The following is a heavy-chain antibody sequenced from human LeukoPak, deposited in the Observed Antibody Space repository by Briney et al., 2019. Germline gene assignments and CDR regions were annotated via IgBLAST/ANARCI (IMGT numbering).Heavy chain of an antibody. D-gene: IGHD6-6*01. J-gene: IGHJ6*02. V-gene: IGHV4-34*01. CDR3: ARALSIAARRYYGMDV. CDR1: GGSFSGYY. Sequence: SETLSLTCAVYGGSFSGYYWSWIRQPPGKGLEWIGEINHSGSTNYNPSLKSRVTISVDTSKSQFSLKLSSVTAADTAVYYCARALSIAARRYYGMDVWGQGTTVTVSS. CDR2: INHSGST.